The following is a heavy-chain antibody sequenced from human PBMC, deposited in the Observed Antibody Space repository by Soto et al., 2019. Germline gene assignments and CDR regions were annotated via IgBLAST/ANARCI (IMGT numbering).Heavy chain of an antibody. CDR1: GGSISSYY. D-gene: IGHD6-19*01. Sequence: SETLSLTCTVSGGSISSYYWSWIRQPPGKGLEWIGYIYYSGSTNYNPSLKSRVTISVDTSKNQFSLKLSSVTAADTAVYYCARVTAVAGTKNYSYYYGKDVWGQGTTVTVSS. J-gene: IGHJ6*02. CDR3: ARVTAVAGTKNYSYYYGKDV. CDR2: IYYSGST. V-gene: IGHV4-59*01.